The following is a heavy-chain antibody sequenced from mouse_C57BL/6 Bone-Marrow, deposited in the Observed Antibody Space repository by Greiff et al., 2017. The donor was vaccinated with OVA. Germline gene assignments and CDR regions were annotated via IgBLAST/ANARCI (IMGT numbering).Heavy chain of an antibody. D-gene: IGHD1-1*01. V-gene: IGHV1-39*01. Sequence: VQLQQSGPELVKPGASVKISCKASGYSFTDYYMNWVKQSNGKSLEWIGVINPNYGTTSYNQKFKGKATLTVDQSSSTAYMQLNSLTSEDSAVYYGARVITTVVAPFDYWGQGTTLTVSS. CDR2: INPNYGTT. CDR1: GYSFTDYY. CDR3: ARVITTVVAPFDY. J-gene: IGHJ2*01.